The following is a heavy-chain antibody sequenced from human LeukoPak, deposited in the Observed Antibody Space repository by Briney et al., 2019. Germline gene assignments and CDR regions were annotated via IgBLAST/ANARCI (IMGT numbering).Heavy chain of an antibody. V-gene: IGHV1-8*01. D-gene: IGHD3-10*01. CDR3: ARFGPRYDDAFDI. CDR2: MNPNSGNT. J-gene: IGHJ3*02. Sequence: ASVKVSCKTSGYTFTSYDINWVRQATGQGLEWMGWMNPNSGNTGYAQKFQGRVTMTRNTSISTAYMELSSLRSEDTAVYYCARFGPRYDDAFDIWGQGTMVTVSS. CDR1: GYTFTSYD.